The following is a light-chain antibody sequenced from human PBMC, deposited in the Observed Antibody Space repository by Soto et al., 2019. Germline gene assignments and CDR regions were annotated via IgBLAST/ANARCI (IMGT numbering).Light chain of an antibody. CDR1: SSDVGSYNL. Sequence: QSVLTQPASVSGSPGQSITISCTGTSSDVGSYNLVSWYQQHPGKAPKLMIYEVSKRPSGVSNRFSGSKSGNTASLTISGLQAEDEADYYCCSYAGSILPRLVFGGGTTLTVL. CDR2: EVS. V-gene: IGLV2-23*02. J-gene: IGLJ3*02. CDR3: CSYAGSILPRLV.